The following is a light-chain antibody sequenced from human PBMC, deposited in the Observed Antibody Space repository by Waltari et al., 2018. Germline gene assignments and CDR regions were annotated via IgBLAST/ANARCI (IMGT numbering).Light chain of an antibody. CDR3: QQYDNLPLT. J-gene: IGKJ4*01. CDR2: DTS. CDR1: QDITNY. Sequence: DIQMPQSPSSLSASVGDRVTITCQASQDITNYLNWYQQKPGKAPKLLIYDTSNLETGVPSRFSGGGSGTDFTFTISSLQPEDIGTYYCQQYDNLPLTFGGGTKVEIK. V-gene: IGKV1-33*01.